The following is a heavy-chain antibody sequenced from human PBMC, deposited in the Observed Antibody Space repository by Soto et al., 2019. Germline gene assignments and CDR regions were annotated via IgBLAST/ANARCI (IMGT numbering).Heavy chain of an antibody. CDR3: ARNVPHTGYYSH. Sequence: QVRLVQSGTEVKKPGASMKLSCKASGYSFTSYAIHWVRRAPGQRLEWMGWIFAGNGDTEYSPKFQDRVTITRDTSASTTYIQLTSLGSEDTAVYYCARNVPHTGYYSHWGPGTRVTVSS. CDR1: GYSFTSYA. V-gene: IGHV1-3*01. CDR2: IFAGNGDT. D-gene: IGHD3-9*01. J-gene: IGHJ4*02.